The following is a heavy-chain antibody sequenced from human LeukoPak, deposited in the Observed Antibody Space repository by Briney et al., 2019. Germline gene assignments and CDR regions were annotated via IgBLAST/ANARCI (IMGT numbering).Heavy chain of an antibody. CDR3: AKDGDCSGGSCYHTYYYGMDV. CDR1: GFTFSSYA. J-gene: IGHJ6*02. V-gene: IGHV3-30-3*01. CDR2: ISYDGSNK. Sequence: GGSLRLSCAASGFTFSSYAMHWVRQAPGKGLEWVAVISYDGSNKYYADSVKGRFTISRDNSKNTLYLQMNSLRAEDTAVYYCAKDGDCSGGSCYHTYYYGMDVWGQGTTVTVSS. D-gene: IGHD2-15*01.